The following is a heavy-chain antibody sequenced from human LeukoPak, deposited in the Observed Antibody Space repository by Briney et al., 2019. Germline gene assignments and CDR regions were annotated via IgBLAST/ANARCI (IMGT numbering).Heavy chain of an antibody. Sequence: GGSLRVSCEASGFTFSNYAMSWARQAPGKGLEWVSAISGSVGSTYYAHFLKGRFPISRDNSKNTLYLQMNSLRAEDTAVYYCTKGAIWLPFDYWGQGTLVTVSS. CDR3: TKGAIWLPFDY. CDR1: GFTFSNYA. CDR2: ISGSVGST. J-gene: IGHJ4*02. V-gene: IGHV3-23*01. D-gene: IGHD5-18*01.